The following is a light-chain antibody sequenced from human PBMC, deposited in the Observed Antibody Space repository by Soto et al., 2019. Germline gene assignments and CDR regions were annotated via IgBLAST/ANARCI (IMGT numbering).Light chain of an antibody. J-gene: IGKJ1*01. CDR3: QHYNTYPWT. CDR2: DVS. CDR1: QSISGW. Sequence: IQMTQSPSTLSATVGDKVTLTCRASQSISGWLAWYQQKPGKAPKLLIYDVSSLESGVPSRFSGSGSGTEFTLTISSLQPGDFATYYCQHYNTYPWTFGHGAKVDIK. V-gene: IGKV1-5*01.